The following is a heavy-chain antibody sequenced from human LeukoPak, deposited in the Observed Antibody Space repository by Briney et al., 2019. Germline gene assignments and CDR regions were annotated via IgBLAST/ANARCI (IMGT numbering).Heavy chain of an antibody. CDR2: IYSGGST. CDR1: GFTFSDYY. CDR3: ARGDQLVGNDY. Sequence: PGGSLRLSRAASGFTFSDYYMSWIRQAPGKGLEWVSVIYSGGSTHYADSVKGRFTISRDNSKNTVHLQMNSLSAEDTAVYYCARGDQLVGNDYWGQGTLVTVSS. V-gene: IGHV3-53*01. J-gene: IGHJ4*02. D-gene: IGHD6-6*01.